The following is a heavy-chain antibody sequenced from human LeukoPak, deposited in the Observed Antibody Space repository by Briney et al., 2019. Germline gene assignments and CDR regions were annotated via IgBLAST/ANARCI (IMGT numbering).Heavy chain of an antibody. CDR3: ARTYYGSGSYYKY. CDR2: ISSSSSYI. V-gene: IGHV3-21*01. J-gene: IGHJ4*02. CDR1: GFTLSSYA. D-gene: IGHD3-10*01. Sequence: PGGSLRLSCAASGFTLSSYAMSWVRQAPGKGLEWVSSISSSSSYIYYADSVKGRFTISRDNAKNSLYLQMNSLRAEDTAVYYCARTYYGSGSYYKYWGQGTLVTVSS.